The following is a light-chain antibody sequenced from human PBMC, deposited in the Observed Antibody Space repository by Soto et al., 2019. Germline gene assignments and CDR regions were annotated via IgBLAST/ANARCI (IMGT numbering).Light chain of an antibody. Sequence: QSALTQPASVSGSPGQSITISCTGTSSDVGGYNYVPWYQQRPGKAPKLVIYDVSNRPSGVSNRFSGSKSGNMASLTISGLRAEDDADYYCSSFASSNTVIFGGGTKLTVL. CDR3: SSFASSNTVI. V-gene: IGLV2-14*01. CDR2: DVS. J-gene: IGLJ2*01. CDR1: SSDVGGYNY.